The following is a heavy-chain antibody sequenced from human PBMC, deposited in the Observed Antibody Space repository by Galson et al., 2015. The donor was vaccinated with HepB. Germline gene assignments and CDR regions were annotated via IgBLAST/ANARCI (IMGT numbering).Heavy chain of an antibody. Sequence: SVKVSCKASRYTFTSYAMNWVRQAPGQGLEWMGWINTNTGEPTYAQGFTGRFVFSLDTSVSTAYLQINSLKAEDTAVYYCARGGTVVVPAADFDYWGQGTLVTVSS. D-gene: IGHD2-2*01. V-gene: IGHV7-4-1*02. CDR1: RYTFTSYA. CDR3: ARGGTVVVPAADFDY. CDR2: INTNTGEP. J-gene: IGHJ4*02.